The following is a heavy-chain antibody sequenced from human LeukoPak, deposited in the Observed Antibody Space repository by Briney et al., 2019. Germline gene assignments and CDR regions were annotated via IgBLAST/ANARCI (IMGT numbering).Heavy chain of an antibody. CDR2: ISSSSSYI. D-gene: IGHD6-19*01. V-gene: IGHV3-21*01. Sequence: GGSLRLSCAASGFSFSSYSMNWVRQAPGKGLEWVSSISSSSSYIYYVDSVKGRFTISRDNAKNSLYLQMNSLRAEDTAVYYCAKDLTQWSKHYNYYMDVWGKGTTVTISS. J-gene: IGHJ6*03. CDR3: AKDLTQWSKHYNYYMDV. CDR1: GFSFSSYS.